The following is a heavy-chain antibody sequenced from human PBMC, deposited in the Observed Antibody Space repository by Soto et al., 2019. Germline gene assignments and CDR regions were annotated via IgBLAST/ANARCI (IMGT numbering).Heavy chain of an antibody. Sequence: PSETLSLTCAVSGGSISSGGYYGSWIRQHPGKGLEWIGYIYYSGSTYYNPSLKSRVTISVDTSKNQFSLKLSSVTAADTAVYYCARERGYSKNWFDPWGQGTLVTVSS. CDR2: IYYSGST. J-gene: IGHJ5*02. CDR3: ARERGYSKNWFDP. V-gene: IGHV4-31*11. D-gene: IGHD4-4*01. CDR1: GGSISSGGYY.